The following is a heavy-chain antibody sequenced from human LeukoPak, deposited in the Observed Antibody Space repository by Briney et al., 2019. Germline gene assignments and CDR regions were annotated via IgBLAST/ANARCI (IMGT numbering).Heavy chain of an antibody. CDR3: AKGLSKSSSASYYTD. Sequence: GGSLRLSCAASGFTFYDYAMHWVRQAPGKGLEWVSGISWNSGAIEYADSVKGRFTISRDNAKNSLYLQMNSLRAEDTALYYCAKGLSKSSSASYYTDWGQGTLVTVSS. CDR2: ISWNSGAI. CDR1: GFTFYDYA. J-gene: IGHJ4*02. D-gene: IGHD2-2*02. V-gene: IGHV3-9*01.